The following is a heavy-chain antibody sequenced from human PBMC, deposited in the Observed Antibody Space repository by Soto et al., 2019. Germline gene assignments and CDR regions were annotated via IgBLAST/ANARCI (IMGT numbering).Heavy chain of an antibody. J-gene: IGHJ4*02. CDR3: ARGDLRGRQGFDY. V-gene: IGHV3-30*14. CDR1: GFSFSTYA. D-gene: IGHD3-16*01. Sequence: QVQLVESGGGVVQPGRSLRLSCAASGFSFSTYAMNWVRQAPGKGLEWVTLISNDGRNKYYADSVKGRFTLSRDNSKNTLYLQMSSLRTEDTAVFYCARGDLRGRQGFDYWGLGTLVTVSS. CDR2: ISNDGRNK.